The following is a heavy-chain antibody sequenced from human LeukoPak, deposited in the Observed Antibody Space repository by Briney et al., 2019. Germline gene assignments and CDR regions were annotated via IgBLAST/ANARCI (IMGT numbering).Heavy chain of an antibody. Sequence: GGSLRLSCAASGFTMSNYGVSWVRQAPGKGLEWVSGIRSAVDTTYYADSVKGRFTISRDNSRNTMYLQMDSLRAEDTAVYYCAKEYDSGGYGANFDYWGQGTLVTVSS. J-gene: IGHJ4*02. CDR3: AKEYDSGGYGANFDY. D-gene: IGHD3-10*01. CDR2: IRSAVDTT. V-gene: IGHV3-23*01. CDR1: GFTMSNYG.